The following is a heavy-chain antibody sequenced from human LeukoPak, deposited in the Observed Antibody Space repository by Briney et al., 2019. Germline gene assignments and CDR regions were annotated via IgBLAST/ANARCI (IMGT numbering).Heavy chain of an antibody. CDR2: IYTNDGSA. D-gene: IGHD6-13*01. CDR1: AYTFTGQY. CDR3: ARARAAAGAQYFQH. Sequence: ASVKVSCKTSAYTFTGQYLHWVRQAPGQRPEWMGIIYTNDGSARYAQKFQGRVTMTRDTSTGTVYMELSSLSSDDTAVYYCARARAAAGAQYFQHWGQGTLVSASS. J-gene: IGHJ1*01. V-gene: IGHV1-46*01.